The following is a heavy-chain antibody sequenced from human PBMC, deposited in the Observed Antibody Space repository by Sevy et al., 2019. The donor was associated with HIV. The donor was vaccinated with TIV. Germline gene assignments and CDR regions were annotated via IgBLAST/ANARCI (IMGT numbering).Heavy chain of an antibody. CDR1: GYTFTSYG. CDR3: ARGVTVTDYYYYGMDV. D-gene: IGHD4-4*01. J-gene: IGHJ6*02. Sequence: ASVKVSCKASGYTFTSYGISWVRQAPGQGLEWMGWISAYNGNTNYAQKLQGRVTMTTDTSTSTAYMELRSLRSDDTAVYYCARGVTVTDYYYYGMDVGGQGTTVTVSS. V-gene: IGHV1-18*01. CDR2: ISAYNGNT.